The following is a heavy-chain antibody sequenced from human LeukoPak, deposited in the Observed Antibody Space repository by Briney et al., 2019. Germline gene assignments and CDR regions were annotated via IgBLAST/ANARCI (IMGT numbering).Heavy chain of an antibody. V-gene: IGHV1-2*06. Sequence: WASVKVSCKTAGYIFTSQGISWVRQAPGQGLEWMGRISPYNGNTDYAQKFQGRVTMTRDTSISTAYMELSRLRSDDTAVYYCATPLIFGGAFDYWGQGTLVTVSS. CDR2: ISPYNGNT. J-gene: IGHJ4*02. CDR1: GYIFTSQG. D-gene: IGHD1-26*01. CDR3: ATPLIFGGAFDY.